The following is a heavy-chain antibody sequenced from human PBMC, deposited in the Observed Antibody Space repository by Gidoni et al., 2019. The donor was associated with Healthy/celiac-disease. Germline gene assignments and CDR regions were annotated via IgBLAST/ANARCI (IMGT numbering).Heavy chain of an antibody. V-gene: IGHV4-59*01. CDR1: GGSISRYY. Sequence: QVQLQESGPGLVKPSETLSLTCTVSGGSISRYYWSWIRQPPGKGLEWIGYIYYSGSTNYNPSLKSRVTISVDTSKNQFSLKLSSVTAADTAVYYCAREGAYYDSSGYSIRAFDIWGQGTMVTVSS. D-gene: IGHD3-22*01. J-gene: IGHJ3*02. CDR3: AREGAYYDSSGYSIRAFDI. CDR2: IYYSGST.